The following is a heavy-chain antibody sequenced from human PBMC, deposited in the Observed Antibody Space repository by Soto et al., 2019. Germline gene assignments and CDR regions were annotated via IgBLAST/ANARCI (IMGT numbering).Heavy chain of an antibody. CDR2: IYYSGST. D-gene: IGHD5-12*01. V-gene: IGHV4-31*03. J-gene: IGHJ4*02. CDR3: ARETSGYYFDY. Sequence: SETLSLTCTVSGGSISSGGYYWSWIRQHPGKGLEWIGYIYYSGSTHYNPSLKSRVTISVDTSKNQFSLKLSSVTAADTAVYYCARETSGYYFDYWGQGTLVTVSS. CDR1: GGSISSGGYY.